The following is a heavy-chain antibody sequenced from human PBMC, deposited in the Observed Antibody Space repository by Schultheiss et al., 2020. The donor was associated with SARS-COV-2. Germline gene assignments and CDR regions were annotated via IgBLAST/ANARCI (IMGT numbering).Heavy chain of an antibody. CDR1: GFTISNYW. CDR3: TTDGFYGDYEPHFDY. CDR2: IKSKTDGGTI. V-gene: IGHV3-15*01. J-gene: IGHJ4*02. Sequence: GGSLRLSCAASGFTISNYWMSWVRQAPGEGLEWVGRIKSKTDGGTIDYAAPVKGRFTISRDDSEDTLYLQMNSLETEDTAVYYCTTDGFYGDYEPHFDYWGQGTLVTVSS. D-gene: IGHD4-17*01.